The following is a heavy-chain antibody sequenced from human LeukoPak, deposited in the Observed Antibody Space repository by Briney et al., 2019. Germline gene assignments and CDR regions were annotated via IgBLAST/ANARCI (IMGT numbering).Heavy chain of an antibody. CDR3: ALTPGNNFWSGYYPPAFDI. D-gene: IGHD3-3*01. J-gene: IGHJ3*02. Sequence: GESLQISCQGSGYSFTNYWFGWVRQMPGKGLEWMGIIYSSDSDTRYSPSFQGQVTISADKSISTAYLQWSSLKASDTAMYYCALTPGNNFWSGYYPPAFDIWGQGTMVTVSS. CDR1: GYSFTNYW. V-gene: IGHV5-51*01. CDR2: IYSSDSDT.